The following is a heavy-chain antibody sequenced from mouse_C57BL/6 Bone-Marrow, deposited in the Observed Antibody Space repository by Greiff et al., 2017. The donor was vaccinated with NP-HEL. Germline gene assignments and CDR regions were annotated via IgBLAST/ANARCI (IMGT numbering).Heavy chain of an antibody. D-gene: IGHD1-1*01. V-gene: IGHV5-6*01. Sequence: EVHLVESGGDLVKPGGSLKLSCAASGFTFSSYGMSWVRQTPDKRLEWVATISSGGSYTYYPDSVKGRFTISRDNAKNTLYLQMSSLKSEDTAMYYCARPLITTVVVDVWGTGTTVTVSS. CDR1: GFTFSSYG. J-gene: IGHJ1*03. CDR2: ISSGGSYT. CDR3: ARPLITTVVVDV.